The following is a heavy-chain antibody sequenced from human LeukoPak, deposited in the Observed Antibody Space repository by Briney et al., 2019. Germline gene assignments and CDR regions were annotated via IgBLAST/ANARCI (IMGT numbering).Heavy chain of an antibody. V-gene: IGHV3-21*01. CDR1: GITFSSYH. J-gene: IGHJ6*03. CDR3: AGGRGVDGNYYYYYMDV. Sequence: GGSLRLSCVGSGITFSSYHIKWVRQTPDKGLEWVSSIRSGGSYIYSVDSLKGRFTISRDNAKNSVYFQMNSVRDEDTAVYYCAGGRGVDGNYYYYYMDVWGKGTTVTVS. D-gene: IGHD6-19*01. CDR2: IRSGGSYI.